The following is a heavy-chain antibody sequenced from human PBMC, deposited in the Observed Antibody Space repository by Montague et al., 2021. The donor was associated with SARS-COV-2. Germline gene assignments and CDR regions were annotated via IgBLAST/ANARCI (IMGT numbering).Heavy chain of an antibody. CDR3: ASVRNDAYGDNYFDY. V-gene: IGHV4-61*01. CDR1: GDSMTGDSMSRYY. J-gene: IGHJ4*02. Sequence: SETLSLTCTVSGDSMTGDSMSRYYWSWIRQIPWKGLDWIGYISNSGLTNDNPALKTRVTTSEDTSNNQYSLKLNSVTAADTAVYYCASVRNDAYGDNYFDYWGQGTLVTVSS. CDR2: ISNSGLT. D-gene: IGHD4-17*01.